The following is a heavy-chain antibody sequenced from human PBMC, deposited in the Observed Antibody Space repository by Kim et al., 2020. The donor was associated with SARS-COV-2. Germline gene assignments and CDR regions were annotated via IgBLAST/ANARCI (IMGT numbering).Heavy chain of an antibody. V-gene: IGHV1-24*01. J-gene: IGHJ3*02. Sequence: ASVKVSCKVSGYTLTELSMHWVRQAPGKGLEWMGGFDPEDGETIYAQKFQGRVTMTEDTSTDTAYMGLSSLRSEDTAVYYCATVELFGVVRDAFDIWGQGTMVTVSS. CDR2: FDPEDGET. CDR1: GYTLTELS. D-gene: IGHD3-3*01. CDR3: ATVELFGVVRDAFDI.